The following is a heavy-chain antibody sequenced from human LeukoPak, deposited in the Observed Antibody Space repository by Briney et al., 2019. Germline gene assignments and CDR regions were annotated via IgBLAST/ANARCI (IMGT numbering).Heavy chain of an antibody. V-gene: IGHV4-39*01. CDR3: ARLGTSGMTTVTTRAFDI. CDR2: IFYSGSS. CDR1: GDSISSSSYY. D-gene: IGHD4-17*01. J-gene: IGHJ3*02. Sequence: SETLSLTCTVSGDSISSSSYYWGRIRQPPGKGLEWIGSIFYSGSSYYNPSLKSRLTISVDTSKNQFSLKVTSVTAADTAVYYCARLGTSGMTTVTTRAFDIWGQGTVVTASS.